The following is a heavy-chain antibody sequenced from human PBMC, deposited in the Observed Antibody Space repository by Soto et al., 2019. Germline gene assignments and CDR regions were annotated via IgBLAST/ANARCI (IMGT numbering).Heavy chain of an antibody. D-gene: IGHD3-16*01. CDR1: GYTFTSHA. CDR2: INAGNGNT. Sequence: GGSVKGSCQASGYTFTSHAMHLGGPAPRQKLEWMGWINAGNGNTKYSQKFQGRVTITRDTSASTAYMELSSLRSEDTAVYYCASSVIMITFGGVTPAFYFDYWGQGTLVTVSS. J-gene: IGHJ4*02. CDR3: ASSVIMITFGGVTPAFYFDY. V-gene: IGHV1-3*01.